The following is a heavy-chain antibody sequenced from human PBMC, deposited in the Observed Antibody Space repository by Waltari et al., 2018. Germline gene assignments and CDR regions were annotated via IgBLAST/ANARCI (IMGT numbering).Heavy chain of an antibody. Sequence: EVQLVQSGAEVKKPGESLKISCKGSGYSFTSYWIGWVRQMPGKGLEWMGIIYPGDSDTSDSASFQVNVTIAADKSTRTAYLKWSSLKASDISMYYCARLEIAVASALGYWGQGTLVTVSS. D-gene: IGHD6-19*01. CDR2: IYPGDSDT. V-gene: IGHV5-51*03. CDR1: GYSFTSYW. J-gene: IGHJ4*02. CDR3: ARLEIAVASALGY.